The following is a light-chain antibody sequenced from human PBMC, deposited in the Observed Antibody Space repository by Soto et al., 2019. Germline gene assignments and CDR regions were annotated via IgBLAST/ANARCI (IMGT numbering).Light chain of an antibody. Sequence: QLVLTQPPSVSVAPGQKVTISCSGSSSNIGNHFVSWYQQVPGTAPKLLIYDSNRRPSGIPDRFSGSKSGTSTTLVITGLQTGDEADYYCGTWDSSLSAEVFGGGTKLTVL. V-gene: IGLV1-51*01. CDR2: DSN. CDR3: GTWDSSLSAEV. CDR1: SSNIGNHF. J-gene: IGLJ3*02.